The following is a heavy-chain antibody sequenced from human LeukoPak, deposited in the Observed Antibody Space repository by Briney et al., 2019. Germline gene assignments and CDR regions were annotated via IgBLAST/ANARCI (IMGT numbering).Heavy chain of an antibody. V-gene: IGHV3-23*01. CDR3: AKEMTSRGYFDY. D-gene: IGHD3-10*01. J-gene: IGHJ4*02. CDR1: GFTFSAYA. Sequence: LPGGSLRLSCAASGFTFSAYAMSWVRQAPGKGLEWVSAISGSGGSTYYADSVKGRFSISRDNSKNTLYLQMNSLRAEDTAVYYCAKEMTSRGYFDYWGQGTLVTVSS. CDR2: ISGSGGST.